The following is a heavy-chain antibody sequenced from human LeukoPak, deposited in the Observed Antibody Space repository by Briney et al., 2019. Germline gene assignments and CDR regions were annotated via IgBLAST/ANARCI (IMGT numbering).Heavy chain of an antibody. V-gene: IGHV3-11*01. J-gene: IGHJ4*02. CDR1: GFTFSDYY. CDR3: ATLVTLIRGLNY. CDR2: ISSSGSTI. Sequence: GGSLRLSCAVSGFTFSDYYMSWIRQAPGKGLEWVSYISSSGSTIYYADSVKGRFTISRDNAKNSLYLQMNSLRAEDTAVYYCATLVTLIRGLNYWGQGTLVTVSS. D-gene: IGHD3-10*01.